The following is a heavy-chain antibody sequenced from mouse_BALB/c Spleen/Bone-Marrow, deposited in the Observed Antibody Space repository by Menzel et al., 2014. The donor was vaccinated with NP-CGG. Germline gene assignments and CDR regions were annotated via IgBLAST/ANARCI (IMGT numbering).Heavy chain of an antibody. Sequence: EVQGVESGGGLVQPGGSMKLSCVASGFTFSNYWMTWVRQSPEKGLEWVAEIRLKSNNYATHYAESVRGRFTISRDDSKGSVCLQMNNLRAEDSGIYYCTRVLRLFDYWGQGTTLTVSS. J-gene: IGHJ2*01. V-gene: IGHV6-6*02. CDR1: GFTFSNYW. CDR3: TRVLRLFDY. D-gene: IGHD1-2*01. CDR2: IRLKSNNYAT.